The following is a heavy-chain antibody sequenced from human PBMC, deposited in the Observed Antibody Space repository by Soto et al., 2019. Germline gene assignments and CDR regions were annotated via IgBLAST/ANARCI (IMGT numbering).Heavy chain of an antibody. D-gene: IGHD6-6*01. J-gene: IGHJ6*02. CDR1: GYTFTGYY. Sequence: ASVKVSGKASGYTFTGYYMHWVRQAPGQGLEWMGWINPNSGGTNYAQKFQGRVTMTRDTSISTAYMELSRLRSDDTAVYYCARGTFSSSSSYYYYYGMDVWGQGTTVTVSS. CDR3: ARGTFSSSSSYYYYYGMDV. CDR2: INPNSGGT. V-gene: IGHV1-2*02.